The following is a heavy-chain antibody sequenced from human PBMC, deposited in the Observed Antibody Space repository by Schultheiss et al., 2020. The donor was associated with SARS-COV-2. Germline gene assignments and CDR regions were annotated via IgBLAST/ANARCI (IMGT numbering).Heavy chain of an antibody. V-gene: IGHV4-4*07. D-gene: IGHD6-19*01. Sequence: SETLSLTCTVSGGSISSYYWSWIRQPAGKGLEWIGRIYTSGSTNYNPSLKSRVTMSVDTSKNQFSLKLSSVTAADTAVYYCARDQYSSGWSIRTFDYWGQGTLVTVSS. CDR3: ARDQYSSGWSIRTFDY. CDR2: IYTSGST. CDR1: GGSISSYY. J-gene: IGHJ4*02.